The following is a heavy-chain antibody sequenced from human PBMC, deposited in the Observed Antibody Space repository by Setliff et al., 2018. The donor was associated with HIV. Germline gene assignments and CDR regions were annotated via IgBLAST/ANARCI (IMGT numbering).Heavy chain of an antibody. CDR3: ARGHCSGTHCYGVDXYGMDV. D-gene: IGHD2-2*01. J-gene: IGHJ6*02. CDR1: GGSISSANYY. Sequence: PSETLSLTCTVSGGSISSANYYWSWIRQPPGKGLEWIGYIYYNGNAYYYNPSLKSRTTITLDTSMNQFSLKLTSVTAADTAVYYCARGHCSGTHCYGVDXYGMDVWGQGTTVTVSS. V-gene: IGHV4-30-4*08. CDR2: IYYNGNAY.